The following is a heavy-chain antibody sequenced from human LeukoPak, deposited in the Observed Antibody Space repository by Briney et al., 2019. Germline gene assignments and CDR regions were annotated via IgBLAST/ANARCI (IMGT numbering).Heavy chain of an antibody. CDR1: GYTFTSYD. J-gene: IGHJ4*02. D-gene: IGHD2-15*01. V-gene: IGHV1-8*01. CDR2: MNPNSGNT. CDR3: ARPLRGYCSGGSCYKGILVY. Sequence: ASVKVSCKASGYTFTSYDINWVRQATGQGLEWMGWMNPNSGNTGYAQKFQGRVTMTRNTSISTAYMELSSLRSEDTAVYYCARPLRGYCSGGSCYKGILVYWGQGTLFTVSS.